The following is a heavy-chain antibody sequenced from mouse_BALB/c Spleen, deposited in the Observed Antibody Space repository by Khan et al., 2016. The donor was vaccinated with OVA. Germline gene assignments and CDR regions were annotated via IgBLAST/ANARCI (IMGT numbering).Heavy chain of an antibody. CDR2: INPDSSTI. CDR1: GFAFPLYC. CDR3: ARRYYYGRYFDV. Sequence: EVKLHESGGGLVQPGGSLNLSCAASGFAFPLYCMSWVRQAPGKGLEWIGEINPDSSTINYTPSLKDKFIISRDNAKNTLYLQMSIVRSEDTALYYCARRYYYGRYFDVWGAGTTVTVSS. D-gene: IGHD1-1*01. J-gene: IGHJ1*01. V-gene: IGHV4-1*02.